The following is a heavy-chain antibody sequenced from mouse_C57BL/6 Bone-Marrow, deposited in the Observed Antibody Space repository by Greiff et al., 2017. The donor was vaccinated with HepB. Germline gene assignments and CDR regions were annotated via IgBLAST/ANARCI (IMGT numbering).Heavy chain of an antibody. Sequence: QVQLQQPGAELVKPGASVKLSCKASGYTFTSYWMHWVKQRPGQGLEWIGMIHPTSGSTNYNEKFKGKATFTADTTSNTAYMQLSSLTTEDSAIYSFAREGGMTTVVNPGFAYWGQGTLVTVSA. D-gene: IGHD1-1*01. CDR1: GYTFTSYW. CDR3: AREGGMTTVVNPGFAY. V-gene: IGHV1-64*01. J-gene: IGHJ3*01. CDR2: IHPTSGST.